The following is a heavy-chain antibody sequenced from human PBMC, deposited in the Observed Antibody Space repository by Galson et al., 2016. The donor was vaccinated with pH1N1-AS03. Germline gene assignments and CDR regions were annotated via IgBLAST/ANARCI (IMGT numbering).Heavy chain of an antibody. J-gene: IGHJ4*02. CDR3: ARWSNDYGSY. V-gene: IGHV5-51*01. Sequence: QSGAEVKKPGESLKISCKGSGYSFPSHWIAWVRQMPGKGLEWMGIIYPSDSDTRYNSSFQGQVTISADTSISTAYLLWNSLKASDTAISYCARWSNDYGSYWGQGTLVTVSS. CDR1: GYSFPSHW. CDR2: IYPSDSDT. D-gene: IGHD4-17*01.